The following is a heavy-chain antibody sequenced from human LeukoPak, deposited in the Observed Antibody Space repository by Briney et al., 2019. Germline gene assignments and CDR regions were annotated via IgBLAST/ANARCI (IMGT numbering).Heavy chain of an antibody. CDR1: GFTFSSYG. D-gene: IGHD3-22*01. CDR2: ISYDGSNK. V-gene: IGHV3-30*19. CDR3: ARERGYYYDSSGPYGFDY. J-gene: IGHJ4*02. Sequence: GGSLRLSCAASGFTFSSYGMHWVRQAPGKGLEWVAVISYDGSNKYYADSVKGRFTISRDNSKNTLYLQMNSLRAEDTAVYYCARERGYYYDSSGPYGFDYWGQGTLVTVSS.